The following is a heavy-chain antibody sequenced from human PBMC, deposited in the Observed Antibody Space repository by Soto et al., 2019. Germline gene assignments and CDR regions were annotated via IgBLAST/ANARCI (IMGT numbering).Heavy chain of an antibody. CDR3: AKDYYDFWSGYYYYYYYGMDV. D-gene: IGHD3-3*01. V-gene: IGHV3-30*18. J-gene: IGHJ6*02. Sequence: GGSLRLSCAASGFTFSSYGMHWVRQAPGKGLEWVAVISYDGSNKYYADSVKGRFTIPRDNSKNTLYLQMNSLRAEDTAVYYCAKDYYDFWSGYYYYYYYGMDVWGQGTTVTVSS. CDR1: GFTFSSYG. CDR2: ISYDGSNK.